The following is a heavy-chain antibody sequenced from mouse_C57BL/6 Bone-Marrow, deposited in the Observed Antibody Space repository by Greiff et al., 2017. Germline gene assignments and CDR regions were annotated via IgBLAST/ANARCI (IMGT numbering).Heavy chain of an antibody. CDR3: ARHDYYGSSYAMDY. V-gene: IGHV2-6-1*01. J-gene: IGHJ4*01. CDR2: IWSDGST. D-gene: IGHD1-1*01. Sequence: QVQLKESGPGLVAPSQSLSITCTVSGFSLTSYGVHWVRQPPGKGLEWLVVIWSDGSTTYNSALNSRLSISKDNSKSQVFLKMNSLQTDDTAMYYCARHDYYGSSYAMDYWGQGTSVTVAS. CDR1: GFSLTSYG.